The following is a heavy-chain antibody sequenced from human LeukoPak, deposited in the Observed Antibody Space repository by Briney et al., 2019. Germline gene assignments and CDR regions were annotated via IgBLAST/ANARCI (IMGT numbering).Heavy chain of an antibody. CDR2: IRYDGSNK. D-gene: IGHD5-12*01. CDR1: GFTFSSYG. CDR3: ARGVIVATWGAFDI. J-gene: IGHJ3*02. V-gene: IGHV3-30*02. Sequence: GGSLRLSCAASGFTFSSYGIHWVRPAPGKGLEWVAFIRYDGSNKYYADSVKGRFTISRDNSKNTLYLQMNSLRAEDTAVYYCARGVIVATWGAFDIWGQGTMVTVSS.